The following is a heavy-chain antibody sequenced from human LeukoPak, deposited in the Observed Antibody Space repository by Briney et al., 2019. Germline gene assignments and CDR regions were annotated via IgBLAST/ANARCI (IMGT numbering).Heavy chain of an antibody. D-gene: IGHD5-24*01. J-gene: IGHJ4*02. CDR1: GGSISSYY. CDR2: IYYSGST. V-gene: IGHV4-59*01. CDR3: ARSVRWLPSIYYFDY. Sequence: SETLSFTCTVSGGSISSYYWSWIRQPPGKGLEWIGYIYYSGSTNYNPSLKSRVTISVDTSKNQFSLKLSSVTAADTAVYYCARSVRWLPSIYYFDYWGQGTLVTVSS.